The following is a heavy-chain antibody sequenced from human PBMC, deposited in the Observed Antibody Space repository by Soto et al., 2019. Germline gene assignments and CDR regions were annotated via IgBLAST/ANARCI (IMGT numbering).Heavy chain of an antibody. CDR3: AKGGRQWLVTSDFNY. J-gene: IGHJ4*02. V-gene: IGHV3-30*18. CDR2: VSHDGRNT. Sequence: VQLVESGGGVVQPGRSLRLSCAASGFTFSDYAMQWVRQAPGKGLEWMAVVSHDGRNTHYADSVKGRFTISRDSSKNTVSLEMTSLRAEDTAVYYCAKGGRQWLVTSDFNYWGQGALVTVSS. D-gene: IGHD6-19*01. CDR1: GFTFSDYA.